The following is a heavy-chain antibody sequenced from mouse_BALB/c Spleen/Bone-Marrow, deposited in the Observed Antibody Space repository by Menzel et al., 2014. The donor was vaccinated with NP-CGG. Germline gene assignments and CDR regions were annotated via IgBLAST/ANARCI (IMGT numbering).Heavy chain of an antibody. Sequence: EVQLQESGRELVKPGVSVKISCKPSGYTFTDYNIHWVKQSHGKSLEWIGFIYPYNGGKVYNQKFKTKATLTVDNSSSTAYMELRSLTSEYSAVYYCARSYYYSMYYWGQGTSVTVSS. CDR2: IYPYNGGK. CDR1: GYTFTDYN. J-gene: IGHJ4*01. CDR3: ARSYYYSMYY. V-gene: IGHV1S29*02.